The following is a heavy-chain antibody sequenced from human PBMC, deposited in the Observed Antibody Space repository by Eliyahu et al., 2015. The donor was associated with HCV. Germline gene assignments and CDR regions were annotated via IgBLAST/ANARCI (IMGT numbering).Heavy chain of an antibody. Sequence: QVQLVQSGAEVQKPGASVKLSCKASGYTFTGYYLPWVRQAPGQGLEWMGWINPNNGDTNYAQKFKGRVTMTRDTSISTAYMELSSLRFDDRAVYYCARGGRYDWGSYRYSFLDYWGQGTLVTVSS. V-gene: IGHV1-2*02. CDR3: ARGGRYDWGSYRYSFLDY. J-gene: IGHJ4*02. D-gene: IGHD3-16*02. CDR1: GYTFTGYY. CDR2: INPNNGDT.